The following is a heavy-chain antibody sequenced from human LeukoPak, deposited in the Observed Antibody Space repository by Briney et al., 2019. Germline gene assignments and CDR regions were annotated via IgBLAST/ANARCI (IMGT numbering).Heavy chain of an antibody. J-gene: IGHJ3*01. Sequence: GGSPRLSCAASGFTFSSYAMTWVRQAPGKGLEWVAGISKDGGSTEYADFVKGRCTISRDNAKNTLFLQMNSLRAEDTAVYYCARDGSNSHAFDVWGLGTMVTVSS. CDR2: ISKDGGST. CDR1: GFTFSSYA. V-gene: IGHV3-23*01. CDR3: ARDGSNSHAFDV. D-gene: IGHD5-24*01.